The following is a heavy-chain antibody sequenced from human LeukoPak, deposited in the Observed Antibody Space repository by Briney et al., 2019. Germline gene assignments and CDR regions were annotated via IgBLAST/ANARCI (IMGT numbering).Heavy chain of an antibody. CDR3: AKAQERGNYNFFLFDY. CDR2: ISGGGGST. CDR1: GFTFSTYG. Sequence: GGSLRLSCAASGFTFSTYGMGWVRQAPGKGLEWVSAISGGGGSTYYADSVKGRFTISRDNSNNTLYLQMNSLRAEDTAVYYWAKAQERGNYNFFLFDYGGRGPLVPVSS. D-gene: IGHD3/OR15-3a*01. J-gene: IGHJ4*02. V-gene: IGHV3-23*01.